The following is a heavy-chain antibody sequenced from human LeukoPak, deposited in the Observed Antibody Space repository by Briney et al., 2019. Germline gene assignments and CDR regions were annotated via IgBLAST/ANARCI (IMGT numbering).Heavy chain of an antibody. CDR3: AREYSREMNWFDP. CDR2: INPNSGGT. D-gene: IGHD6-13*01. Sequence: ASVKVSCKASGYTFTSYDINWVRQATGQGLEWMGWINPNSGGTNYAQKFQGRVTMTRDTSISTAYMELSRLRSDDTAVYYCAREYSREMNWFDPWGQGTLVTVSS. J-gene: IGHJ5*02. V-gene: IGHV1-2*02. CDR1: GYTFTSYD.